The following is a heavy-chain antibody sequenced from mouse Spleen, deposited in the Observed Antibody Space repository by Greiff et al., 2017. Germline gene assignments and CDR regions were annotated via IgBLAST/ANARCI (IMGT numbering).Heavy chain of an antibody. Sequence: EVKLVESGPGLAKPSQTLSLTCSVTGYSITSDYWNWIRKFPGNKLEYMGYISYSGSTYYNPSLKSRISITRDTSKNQYYLQLNSVTTEDTATYYCARYDYSYYYAMDYWGQGTSVTVSS. CDR1: GYSITSDY. CDR3: ARYDYSYYYAMDY. J-gene: IGHJ4*01. V-gene: IGHV3-8*01. CDR2: ISYSGST. D-gene: IGHD2-4*01.